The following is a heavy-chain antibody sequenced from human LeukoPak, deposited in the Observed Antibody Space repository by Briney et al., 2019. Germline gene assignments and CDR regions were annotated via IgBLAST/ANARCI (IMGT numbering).Heavy chain of an antibody. CDR1: GGSISSGGYS. Sequence: SETLSLTCAVSGGSISSGGYSWSWIRQPPGKGLEWIGYIYHSGSTYYNPSLKSRVTISVDRSKSQFSLKLSSVTAADTAVYYCARDHPYYYGMDVWGQGTTVTVSS. J-gene: IGHJ6*02. V-gene: IGHV4-30-2*01. CDR3: ARDHPYYYGMDV. CDR2: IYHSGST.